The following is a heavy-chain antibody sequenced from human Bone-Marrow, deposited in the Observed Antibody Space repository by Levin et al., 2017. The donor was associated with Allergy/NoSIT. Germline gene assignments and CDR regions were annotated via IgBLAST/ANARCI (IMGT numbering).Heavy chain of an antibody. CDR1: GFTFRSYG. CDR2: ISYDGSNK. CDR3: AIDHYDYIWGSYRFPGY. Sequence: GGSLRLSCTASGFTFRSYGMHWVRQAPGKGLEWVAVISYDGSNKYYADSVKGRFTISRDNSKNTLYLQMNSLRAEDTAVYYCAIDHYDYIWGSYRFPGYWGQGTLVTVSS. D-gene: IGHD3-16*02. V-gene: IGHV3-30*03. J-gene: IGHJ4*02.